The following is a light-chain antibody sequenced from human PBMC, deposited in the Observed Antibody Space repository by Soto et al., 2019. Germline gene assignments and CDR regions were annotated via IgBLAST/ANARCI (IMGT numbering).Light chain of an antibody. CDR2: EVS. CDR3: SSYTSSSTWV. Sequence: QSALTQPASVSGSPGQSITISCTGTSSDVGGYNYVSWYQQHPGKAPKLMIYEVSNRPSGVSNRFSGSKSGNTASLTISGPQAEDEADYYCSSYTSSSTWVFGGGTQLTVL. V-gene: IGLV2-14*01. J-gene: IGLJ3*02. CDR1: SSDVGGYNY.